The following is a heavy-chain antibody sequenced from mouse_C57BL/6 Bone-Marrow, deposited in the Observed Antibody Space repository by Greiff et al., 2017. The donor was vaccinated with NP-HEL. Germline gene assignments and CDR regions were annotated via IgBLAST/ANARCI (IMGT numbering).Heavy chain of an antibody. V-gene: IGHV1-82*01. CDR1: GYAFSSSW. CDR3: ARRVYYDYDWFAY. Sequence: QVQLQQSGPELVKPGASVKISCKASGYAFSSSWMNWVKQRPGKGLEWIGRIYPGDGDTNYNGKFKGKATLTADKSSSTAYMQLSSLTSEDSAVYFCARRVYYDYDWFAYWGQGTLVTVSA. D-gene: IGHD2-4*01. CDR2: IYPGDGDT. J-gene: IGHJ3*01.